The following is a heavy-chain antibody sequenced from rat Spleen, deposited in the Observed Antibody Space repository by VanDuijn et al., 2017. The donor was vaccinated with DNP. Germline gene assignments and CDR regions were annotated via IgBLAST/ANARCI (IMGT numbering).Heavy chain of an antibody. J-gene: IGHJ2*01. CDR1: GYSITSNY. D-gene: IGHD1-11*01. Sequence: EVHLQESGPGLVTPSQSLSLTCSVTGYSITSNYWAWIRKFPGNKMEWMGYISYSGSTSYNPSLKSRFSITRDTSKNQFFLQLNSVTTEDTATYYCARHEATEGIDFDYWGQGVMVTVSS. CDR2: ISYSGST. CDR3: ARHEATEGIDFDY. V-gene: IGHV3-1*01.